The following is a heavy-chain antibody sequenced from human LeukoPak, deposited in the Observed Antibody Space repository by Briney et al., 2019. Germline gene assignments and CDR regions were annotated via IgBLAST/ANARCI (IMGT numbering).Heavy chain of an antibody. J-gene: IGHJ4*02. CDR1: GFTFSTYC. V-gene: IGHV3-74*01. CDR3: TRDRTTITLFEL. Sequence: PGGSLRLSCAASGFTFSTYCMHWVRQAPGKGPMWVSRICPDGTVTNYADSVKGRFTASRDNARNTLYLQINSLRAEDSAVYYCTRDRTTITLFELWGQGTLVTVSS. CDR2: ICPDGTVT. D-gene: IGHD4-11*01.